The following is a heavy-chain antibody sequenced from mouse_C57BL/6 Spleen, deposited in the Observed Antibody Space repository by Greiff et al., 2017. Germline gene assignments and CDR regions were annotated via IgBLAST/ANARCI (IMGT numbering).Heavy chain of an antibody. V-gene: IGHV10-1*01. J-gene: IGHJ4*01. D-gene: IGHD3-3*01. CDR1: GFSFNTYA. CDR2: LRSKSNNYAT. CDR3: VRQGQRRFHYYAMDY. Sequence: GGGLVQPKGSLKLSCAASGFSFNTYAMNWVRQAPGKGLEWVARLRSKSNNYATYYADSVKDSFTISRDDSESMLYLQMNNLKTEDTAMYYGVRQGQRRFHYYAMDYWGQGTSVTVSS.